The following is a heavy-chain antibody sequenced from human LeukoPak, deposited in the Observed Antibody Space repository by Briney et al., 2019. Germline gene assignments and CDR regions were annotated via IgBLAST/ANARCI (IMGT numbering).Heavy chain of an antibody. D-gene: IGHD6-6*01. V-gene: IGHV4-4*07. J-gene: IGHJ4*02. CDR3: ARKDGDY. CDR1: GASITSFH. CDR2: IYSGGST. Sequence: SETLSLTCTVSGASITSFHWTWIRQPAGKGLEWIGLIYSGGSTIYNPSLQSRVAMSVDMTKNQLSLELSSVTAADTAMYYCARKDGDYWGQGTLVTVSS.